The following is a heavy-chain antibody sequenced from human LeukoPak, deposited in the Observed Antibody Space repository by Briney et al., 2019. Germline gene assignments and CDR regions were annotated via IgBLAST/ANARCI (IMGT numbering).Heavy chain of an antibody. CDR1: GFTVSSNY. Sequence: PGGSLRLSCAASGFTVSSNYMSWVRQAPGKGLEWVSVIYSGGSTYYADSVKGRFTISRDNSKNTLYLQMNSLRAEDTAVYYCARDRVHDYGGLAYYYGMDVWGQGTTVTVSS. CDR2: IYSGGST. CDR3: ARDRVHDYGGLAYYYGMDV. J-gene: IGHJ6*02. V-gene: IGHV3-66*02. D-gene: IGHD4-23*01.